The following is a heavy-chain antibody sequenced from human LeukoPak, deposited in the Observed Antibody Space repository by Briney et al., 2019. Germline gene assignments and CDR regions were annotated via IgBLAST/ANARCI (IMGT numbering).Heavy chain of an antibody. CDR2: ISSNGGST. D-gene: IGHD2-2*01. CDR1: GFTFSSYA. J-gene: IGHJ1*01. Sequence: GGSLRLSCSAPGFTFSSYAMHWVRQAPGKGLEYVSAISSNGGSTYYADSVKGRFTISRDNSKNTLYLQMSSLRAEDTAVYYCVKVGYCSSTSCYPEYFQHWGQGTLVTVSS. V-gene: IGHV3-64D*06. CDR3: VKVGYCSSTSCYPEYFQH.